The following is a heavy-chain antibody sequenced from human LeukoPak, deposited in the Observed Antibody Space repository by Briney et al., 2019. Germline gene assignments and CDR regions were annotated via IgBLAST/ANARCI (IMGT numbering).Heavy chain of an antibody. J-gene: IGHJ6*02. V-gene: IGHV3-21*01. Sequence: GFLRLSCAASGFTFSSYSMNWVRQAPGKGLEWVSSISSSSSYIYYADSVKGRFTISRDSAKNSLYLQMNSLRAEDTAVYYCARGWGSGHYGMDVWGQGTTVTVSS. CDR2: ISSSSSYI. CDR1: GFTFSSYS. CDR3: ARGWGSGHYGMDV. D-gene: IGHD3-10*01.